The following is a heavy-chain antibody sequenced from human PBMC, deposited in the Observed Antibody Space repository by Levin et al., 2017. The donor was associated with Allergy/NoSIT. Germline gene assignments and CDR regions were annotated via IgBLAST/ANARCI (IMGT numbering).Heavy chain of an antibody. Sequence: GGSLRLSCAASGFTFSSYAMSWVRQAPGKGLEWVSAISGSGGSTYYADSVKGRFTISRDNSKNTLYLQMNSLRAEDTAVYYCARKIRAYCGGDCYSRAPDAFDIWGKGTMVAVSS. J-gene: IGHJ3*02. CDR3: ARKIRAYCGGDCYSRAPDAFDI. V-gene: IGHV3-23*01. D-gene: IGHD2-21*02. CDR2: ISGSGGST. CDR1: GFTFSSYA.